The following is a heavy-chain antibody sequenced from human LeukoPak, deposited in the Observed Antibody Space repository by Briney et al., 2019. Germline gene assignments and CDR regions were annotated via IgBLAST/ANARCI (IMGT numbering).Heavy chain of an antibody. J-gene: IGHJ6*02. Sequence: GASVKVSCKASGYTFTSYGISWVRQAPGQGLEWMGWISAYNGNTNYAQKLQGRVTMTTDTSTSTAYMELGSLRSDDTAVYYCARDKMDWNYLYYYYGMDVWGQGTTVTVSS. D-gene: IGHD1-7*01. V-gene: IGHV1-18*01. CDR3: ARDKMDWNYLYYYYGMDV. CDR1: GYTFTSYG. CDR2: ISAYNGNT.